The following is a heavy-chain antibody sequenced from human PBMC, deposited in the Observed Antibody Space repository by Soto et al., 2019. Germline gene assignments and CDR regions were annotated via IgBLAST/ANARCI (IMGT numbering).Heavy chain of an antibody. D-gene: IGHD4-17*01. Sequence: QVHLMQSGAEVKKPGASVRVSCKASGYTFTNYYMHWVRQAPGQGLEWMGIINPSGGSPTFAEKFQGRVTMPRDTSTSTVYMELSSLRSEDSAVYYCARGYLSTVTTYGYFDYWGQGTLVTVSS. CDR3: ARGYLSTVTTYGYFDY. J-gene: IGHJ4*02. CDR2: INPSGGSP. CDR1: GYTFTNYY. V-gene: IGHV1-46*03.